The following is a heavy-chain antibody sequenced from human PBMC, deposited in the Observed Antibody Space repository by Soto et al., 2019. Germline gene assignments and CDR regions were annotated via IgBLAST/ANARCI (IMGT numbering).Heavy chain of an antibody. J-gene: IGHJ6*02. CDR3: ARVIAVAGSYYYYGMDV. D-gene: IGHD6-19*01. CDR1: GYTFTSYG. CDR2: ISAYNGNT. V-gene: IGHV1-18*01. Sequence: GASVKVSCKASGYTFTSYGISWVQQAPGQGLEWMGWISAYNGNTNYAQKLQGRVTMTTDTSTSTAYMELRSLRSDDTAVYYCARVIAVAGSYYYYGMDVWGQGTTVTVSS.